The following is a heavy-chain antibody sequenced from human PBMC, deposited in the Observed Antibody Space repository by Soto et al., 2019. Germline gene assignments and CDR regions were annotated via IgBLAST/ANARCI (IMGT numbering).Heavy chain of an antibody. CDR2: ISCCGGST. CDR1: GFNFKKFA. D-gene: IGHD6-19*01. V-gene: IGHV3-23*01. Sequence: EVQLLASGGGVVQPGGSLRLSCEASGFNFKKFAMGWVRQAPGEGLEWVAGISCCGGSTSYADSVKGRFSLARDDSKSTLSLHLNSLRFEDTARYFCAKADGEQWLIPHLDNWGQGTLVTVS. CDR3: AKADGEQWLIPHLDN. J-gene: IGHJ4*02.